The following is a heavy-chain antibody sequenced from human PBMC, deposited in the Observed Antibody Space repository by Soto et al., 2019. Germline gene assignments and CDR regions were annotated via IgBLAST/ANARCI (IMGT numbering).Heavy chain of an antibody. V-gene: IGHV5-51*01. Sequence: LKISCKGSGYSFTSYWIAWVRQMPGEGLESMGIIYPDDSDTRYSPSFQGQVTISVDKSISTAYLQWTSLRASDTAIYYCARHGKVSSKTNYFDSWGQGALVTVSS. CDR1: GYSFTSYW. CDR2: IYPDDSDT. CDR3: ARHGKVSSKTNYFDS. D-gene: IGHD1-1*01. J-gene: IGHJ4*02.